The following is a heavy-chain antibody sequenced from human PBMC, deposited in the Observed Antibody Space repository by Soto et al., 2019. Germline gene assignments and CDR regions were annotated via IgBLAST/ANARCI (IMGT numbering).Heavy chain of an antibody. V-gene: IGHV3-30*18. CDR1: GFTFSLYG. D-gene: IGHD3-9*01. J-gene: IGHJ6*02. CDR2: ISYDGSKK. Sequence: QVQLVESGGGVVQPGRSLRISCAASGFTFSLYGMHWVRQTPGKGLEWMASISYDGSKKYYTDSVKGRFTISRDNSKNTLYLQVNSLRPEDTSVYYCAKVFYPFEVATYGMDVWGQGTTVTVSS. CDR3: AKVFYPFEVATYGMDV.